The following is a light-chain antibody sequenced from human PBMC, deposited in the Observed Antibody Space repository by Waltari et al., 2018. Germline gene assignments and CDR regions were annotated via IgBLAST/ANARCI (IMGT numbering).Light chain of an antibody. CDR1: QNVDNY. CDR3: QHHHIYPFT. Sequence: EIVLTQSPGTVSLSPGERATLSCRASQNVDNYVAWYQQRPGQTPKLLIYDASNRATGVPARFSGSGSGTDFTLTISGLEPEDFATYYCQHHHIYPFTFGPGTKVDIK. V-gene: IGKV3-11*01. CDR2: DAS. J-gene: IGKJ3*01.